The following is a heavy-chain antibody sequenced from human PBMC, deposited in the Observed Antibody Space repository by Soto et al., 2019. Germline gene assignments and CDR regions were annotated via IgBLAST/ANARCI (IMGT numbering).Heavy chain of an antibody. CDR3: ARVLARNAFDI. Sequence: GASVKLSCKASGYTFPGYGISWVRRDPGQGVEWMGWISAYNGNTNYAQKLQGRVTMTTDTSTSTAYMELRSLRSDDTAVYYCARVLARNAFDIWGQGTMVTVSS. D-gene: IGHD3-3*01. CDR2: ISAYNGNT. V-gene: IGHV1-18*01. CDR1: GYTFPGYG. J-gene: IGHJ3*02.